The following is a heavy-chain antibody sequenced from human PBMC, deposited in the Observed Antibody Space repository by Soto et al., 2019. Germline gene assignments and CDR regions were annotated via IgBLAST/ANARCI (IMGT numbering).Heavy chain of an antibody. CDR1: GYTFTGYY. Sequence: QVQLVQSGAEVKKPGASVKVSCKTSGYTFTGYYIRWIRQAPGQGLEWMGWINPNSGDTNYSQEFQGRVTMTSDTSITTAYVELTRLRSDDTAVYYCARREQWLENFDYWGQGTLVTVSS. J-gene: IGHJ4*02. CDR2: INPNSGDT. D-gene: IGHD6-19*01. CDR3: ARREQWLENFDY. V-gene: IGHV1-2*02.